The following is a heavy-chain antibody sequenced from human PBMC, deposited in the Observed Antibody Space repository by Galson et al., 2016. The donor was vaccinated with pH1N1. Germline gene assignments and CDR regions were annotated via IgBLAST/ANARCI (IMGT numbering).Heavy chain of an antibody. D-gene: IGHD2-21*01. CDR2: ISSTGRNI. V-gene: IGHV3-21*01. CDR3: AREPYFPPYFDN. CDR1: GFLFSGYT. J-gene: IGHJ4*02. Sequence: SLRLSCAASGFLFSGYTMNWIRQAPGKGPEWVSSISSTGRNIYSADSLKGRFTISRDNAKNSLYQQISNLRVEDTDVYYCAREPYFPPYFDNWGQGTLVTVSS.